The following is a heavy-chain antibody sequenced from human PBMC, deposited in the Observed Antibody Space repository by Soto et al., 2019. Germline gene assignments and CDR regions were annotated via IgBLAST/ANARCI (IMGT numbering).Heavy chain of an antibody. Sequence: SETLSLTCTVSGGSISSYYWSWIRQPPGKGLEWIGYIYYSGSTNYNPSLKSRVTISVDTSKNQFSLKLSSVTAADTAVYYCARHLVAVAGYDAFDIWGQGTMVTVSS. D-gene: IGHD6-19*01. CDR1: GGSISSYY. CDR3: ARHLVAVAGYDAFDI. V-gene: IGHV4-59*08. CDR2: IYYSGST. J-gene: IGHJ3*02.